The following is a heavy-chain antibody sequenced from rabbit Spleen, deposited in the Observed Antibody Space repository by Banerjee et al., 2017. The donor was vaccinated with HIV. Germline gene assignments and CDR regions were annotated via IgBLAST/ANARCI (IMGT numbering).Heavy chain of an antibody. V-gene: IGHV1S45*01. CDR2: IYNGDGST. D-gene: IGHD8-1*01. Sequence: QEQLVEYGGDLVQPEGSLTLTCKASGLDFSSSYWISWVRQAPGKGLEWIGCIYNGDGSTCYASWAKGRFTISKTSSTTVTLQMTSLTAADMATYFCTREYDGSNYFDLWGPGTLVTVS. J-gene: IGHJ4*01. CDR1: GLDFSSSYW. CDR3: TREYDGSNYFDL.